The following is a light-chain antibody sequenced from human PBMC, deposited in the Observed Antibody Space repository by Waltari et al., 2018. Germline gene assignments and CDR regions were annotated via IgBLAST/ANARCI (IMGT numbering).Light chain of an antibody. CDR2: GKN. Sequence: SSELTQDPAVSAALGQTVRITCQGDSLRSFYASWYQQKPGQAPVLVVYGKNNRPSGIPDRFSGSNSGNTASLTITGAQAEDEADYYCNSRDSSGNHFYVFGTGTKVSVL. CDR3: NSRDSSGNHFYV. J-gene: IGLJ1*01. CDR1: SLRSFY. V-gene: IGLV3-19*01.